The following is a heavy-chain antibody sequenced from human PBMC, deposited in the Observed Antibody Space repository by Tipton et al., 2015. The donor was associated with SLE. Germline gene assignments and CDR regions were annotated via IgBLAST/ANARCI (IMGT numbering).Heavy chain of an antibody. V-gene: IGHV4-59*11. J-gene: IGHJ4*02. CDR3: ARRTGGYYDSSGTEPPFDY. D-gene: IGHD3-22*01. Sequence: LRLSCTVSGGSISSHYWSWIRQPPGKGLEWIGYIYYSGSTNYNPSLKSRVTISVDTSKNQFSLKLSSVTAADTAVYYCARRTGGYYDSSGTEPPFDYWGQGTLVTVSS. CDR2: IYYSGST. CDR1: GGSISSHY.